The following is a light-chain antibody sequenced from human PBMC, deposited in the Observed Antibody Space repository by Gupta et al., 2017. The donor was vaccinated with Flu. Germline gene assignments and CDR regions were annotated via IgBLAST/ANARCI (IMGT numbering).Light chain of an antibody. Sequence: RVSITCRAGQNIKGALNWFQQKAGEAPKLLISGTSRLRSGVPSRFSGSSSGTEFTLTINSLQPEDSATYYCQESYNSPLASTFGQGTKVEIK. CDR1: QNIKGA. CDR3: QESYNSPLAST. J-gene: IGKJ2*02. CDR2: GTS. V-gene: IGKV1-39*01.